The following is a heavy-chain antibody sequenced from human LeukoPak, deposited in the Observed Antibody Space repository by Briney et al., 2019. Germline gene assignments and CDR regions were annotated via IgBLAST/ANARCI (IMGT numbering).Heavy chain of an antibody. J-gene: IGHJ4*02. CDR3: ARDYYGSGSEY. V-gene: IGHV3-30*19. CDR1: GFTFSSYG. D-gene: IGHD3-10*01. Sequence: GGSLRLSCAASGFTFSSYGMHWVRQAPGKGLEWVAVISYDGSNKYYADSVKGRFTISRDNSKNTLYLQMNSLRAEDTAVYYCARDYYGSGSEYWGQGTLVTVSS. CDR2: ISYDGSNK.